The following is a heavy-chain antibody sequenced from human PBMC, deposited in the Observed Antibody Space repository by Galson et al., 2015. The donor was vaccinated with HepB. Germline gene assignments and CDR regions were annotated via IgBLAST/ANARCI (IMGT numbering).Heavy chain of an antibody. Sequence: SVKVSCKASGYTFTSYGISWVRQAPGQGLEWMGWISAYNGNTNYAQKLQGRVTMTTDTSTSTAYMELRSLRSDDTAVYYCARGDSSGYYYYYGMDVWGQGTTVTVSS. V-gene: IGHV1-18*01. CDR3: ARGDSSGYYYYYGMDV. D-gene: IGHD3-22*01. CDR1: GYTFTSYG. CDR2: ISAYNGNT. J-gene: IGHJ6*02.